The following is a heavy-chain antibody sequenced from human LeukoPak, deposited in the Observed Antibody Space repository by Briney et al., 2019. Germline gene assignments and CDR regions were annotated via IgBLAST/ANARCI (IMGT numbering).Heavy chain of an antibody. J-gene: IGHJ4*02. D-gene: IGHD3-22*01. CDR2: IYYSGST. Sequence: PSETLSLTCTVSGGSISSYYWGWIRQPPGKGLEWIGSIYYSGSTYYNPSLKSRVTISVDTSKNQFSLKLSSVTAADTAVYYCARANYDSSGYLFDYWGQGTLVTVSS. CDR3: ARANYDSSGYLFDY. CDR1: GGSISSYY. V-gene: IGHV4-39*07.